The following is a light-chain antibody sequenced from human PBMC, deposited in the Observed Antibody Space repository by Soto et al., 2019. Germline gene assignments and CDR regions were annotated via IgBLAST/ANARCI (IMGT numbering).Light chain of an antibody. J-gene: IGLJ2*01. Sequence: QSVLTQPPSASGSPGQSVTISCTGTSSDVGGYNFVSWYQQHPGKAPKLMVYDVNKRPSGVPDRFSGFKSGNTASLTVSGLQAEDEADYYCSSYAGNNNLVVFGGGTKVTVL. CDR3: SSYAGNNNLVV. CDR2: DVN. V-gene: IGLV2-8*01. CDR1: SSDVGGYNF.